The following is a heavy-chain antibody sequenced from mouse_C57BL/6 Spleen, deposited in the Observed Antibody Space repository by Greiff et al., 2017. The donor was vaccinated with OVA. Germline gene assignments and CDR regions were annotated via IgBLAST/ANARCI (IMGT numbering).Heavy chain of an antibody. CDR1: GFTFSSYA. CDR3: ARDRRYYCSSWYFDV. CDR2: ISDGGRYT. Sequence: EVMLVESGGGLVKPGGSLKLSCAASGFTFSSYAMSWVRQTPEKRLEWVATISDGGRYTYYPDNVKCRFTLSRDNAKSNLYLQMRHLKSEYTAMYDCARDRRYYCSSWYFDVWGTGTTVTVSS. D-gene: IGHD1-1*01. J-gene: IGHJ1*03. V-gene: IGHV5-4*01.